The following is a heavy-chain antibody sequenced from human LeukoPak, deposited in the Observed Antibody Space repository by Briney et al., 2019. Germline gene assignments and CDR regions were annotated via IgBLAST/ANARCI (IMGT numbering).Heavy chain of an antibody. V-gene: IGHV3-53*01. CDR3: ARENSYGFSNWFDP. CDR1: GFTVSINY. CDR2: IYSGGST. D-gene: IGHD5-18*01. J-gene: IGHJ5*02. Sequence: GGSLRLSCAASGFTVSINYISWVRQAPGKGLGWVSVIYSGGSTYYADSVKGRFTNSRDNSKNTLYLQMNSLRAEDTAVYYCARENSYGFSNWFDPWGQGTLVTVSS.